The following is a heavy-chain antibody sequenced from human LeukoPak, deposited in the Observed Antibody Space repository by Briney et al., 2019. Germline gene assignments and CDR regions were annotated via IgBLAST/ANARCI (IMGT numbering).Heavy chain of an antibody. CDR3: ARDRSRDGLTIDY. Sequence: GGSLRLSCAASGFTFSSYWMHWVRQAPGKGLVWISRINSDGSSTSYADSVKGRFTISRDNAKNTLYLQMNSLRAEDTAVYYCARDRSRDGLTIDYWGQGTLVTVSS. D-gene: IGHD5-24*01. J-gene: IGHJ4*02. CDR1: GFTFSSYW. CDR2: INSDGSST. V-gene: IGHV3-74*01.